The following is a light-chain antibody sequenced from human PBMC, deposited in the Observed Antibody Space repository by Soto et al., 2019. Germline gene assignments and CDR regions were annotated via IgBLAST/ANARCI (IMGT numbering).Light chain of an antibody. CDR3: SSYTSSSTLLYV. CDR2: DVS. V-gene: IGLV2-14*01. CDR1: NSDVVGYNY. J-gene: IGLJ1*01. Sequence: QSLLTQPASVSGSPGQSITISCTGTNSDVVGYNYVSWYQQHPGKAPKLMIYDVSNRPSGVSNRFSGSKSGNTASLTISGLQAEDEADYYCSSYTSSSTLLYVFGTGTKVTVL.